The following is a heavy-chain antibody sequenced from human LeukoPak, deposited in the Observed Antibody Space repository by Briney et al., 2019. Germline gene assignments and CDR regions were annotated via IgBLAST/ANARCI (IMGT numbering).Heavy chain of an antibody. CDR3: ARSEGIVADP. D-gene: IGHD1-26*01. CDR2: IYYSGSS. J-gene: IGHJ5*02. Sequence: SETLSLTCTVSGFSISSYYWSWIRQPPGKGLEWIGYIYYSGSSNYNPSLKSRVTISVDTSKNQFSLKLSSVSAADTAVYFCARSEGIVADPWGHGTLVTISS. V-gene: IGHV4-59*08. CDR1: GFSISSYY.